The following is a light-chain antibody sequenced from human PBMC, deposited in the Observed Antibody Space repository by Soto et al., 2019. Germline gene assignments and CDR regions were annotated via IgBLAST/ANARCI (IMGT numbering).Light chain of an antibody. V-gene: IGKV3-20*01. CDR1: QTVSNNY. J-gene: IGKJ1*01. Sequence: EIVLTQSPGTLSLSPGERATLSCRASQTVSNNYLAWYQQNPGQAPRLLIYGASSRATGIPDGFRGSGSGTYFTLTLSRLEPEDFAVYFCQQYGSSWWTFGQGTKVDIK. CDR2: GAS. CDR3: QQYGSSWWT.